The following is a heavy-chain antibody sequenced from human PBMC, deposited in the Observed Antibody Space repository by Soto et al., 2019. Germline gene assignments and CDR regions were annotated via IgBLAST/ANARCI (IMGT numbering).Heavy chain of an antibody. D-gene: IGHD2-2*01. Sequence: SETLSLTCAVYGGSFSGYYWSWIRQPPGKGLEWIGEINHSGSTNYNPSLKSRVTISVDTSKNQFSLKLSSVTAADTAVYYCARARAAMRWFDPWGQGTLVTVSS. CDR2: INHSGST. CDR1: GGSFSGYY. CDR3: ARARAAMRWFDP. J-gene: IGHJ5*02. V-gene: IGHV4-34*01.